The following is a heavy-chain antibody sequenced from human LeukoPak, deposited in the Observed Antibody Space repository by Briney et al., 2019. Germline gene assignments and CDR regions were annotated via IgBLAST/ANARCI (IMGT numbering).Heavy chain of an antibody. CDR3: AKAGGFHFAFDI. CDR2: ISASGDTT. J-gene: IGHJ3*02. Sequence: GGSLRLSCAASGYTFSNYAMIWVRQAPGKGLEWVSGISASGDTTNYADSVKGRVTNSRDNSRNTLYLQLSSLRAEDTAVYYCAKAGGFHFAFDIWGQGTMVTVSS. CDR1: GYTFSNYA. D-gene: IGHD1-14*01. V-gene: IGHV3-23*01.